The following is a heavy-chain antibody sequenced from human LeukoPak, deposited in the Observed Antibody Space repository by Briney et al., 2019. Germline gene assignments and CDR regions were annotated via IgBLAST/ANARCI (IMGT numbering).Heavy chain of an antibody. CDR3: AKSMSDYGDPFYYYYYMDV. D-gene: IGHD4-17*01. CDR2: ISDTGSTI. CDR1: GFTFSSYE. V-gene: IGHV3-48*03. Sequence: GGSLRFSCAASGFTFSSYELNWVRQAPGKGLEWVSYISDTGSTIYYADSVEGRFTISRDNAKNSLYLQMNSLRAEDTAVYYCAKSMSDYGDPFYYYYYMDVWGKGTTVTISS. J-gene: IGHJ6*03.